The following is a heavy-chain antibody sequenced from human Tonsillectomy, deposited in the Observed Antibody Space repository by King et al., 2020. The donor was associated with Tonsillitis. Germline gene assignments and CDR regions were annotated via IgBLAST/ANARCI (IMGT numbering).Heavy chain of an antibody. J-gene: IGHJ3*01. CDR1: GYTLTELS. CDR3: ATAFDTSGYFRAFDF. D-gene: IGHD3-22*01. Sequence: QLVESGAEVKKPGASVKVSCKVSGYTLTELSMHWVRQTPGKGLEWMGGLDPEDGETIYAQKFQGRVTMTEETSTDTAYMELRSLRSEDTALYYCATAFDTSGYFRAFDFWGQGTMVTVSS. V-gene: IGHV1-24*01. CDR2: LDPEDGET.